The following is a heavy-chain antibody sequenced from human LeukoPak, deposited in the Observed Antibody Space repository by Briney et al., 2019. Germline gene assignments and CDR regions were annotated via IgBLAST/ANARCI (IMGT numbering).Heavy chain of an antibody. V-gene: IGHV1-2*02. Sequence: ASVKVSCKASGYTFTDYYIHWVRQAPGQGLEWIGWINPNNGGTEYAQKFQGRVTMTRDTSISTAYMELSSLASEDTAVYYCARKGPYYDYWGQGTLVTVSS. CDR3: ARKGPYYDY. J-gene: IGHJ4*02. CDR2: INPNNGGT. CDR1: GYTFTDYY.